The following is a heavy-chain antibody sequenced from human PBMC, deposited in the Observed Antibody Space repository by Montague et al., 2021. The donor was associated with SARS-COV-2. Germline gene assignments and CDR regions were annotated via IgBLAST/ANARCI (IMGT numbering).Heavy chain of an antibody. V-gene: IGHV6-1*01. Sequence: CAISGDSDAIKTPAWKWNRQSPSIQPGWLGRTYFRSKWYYDYAVSVKSRMTISPNTSKNQFSLQLSSVTPEDRAVYYCARDPRYSLSWSFDYWGQGTLVTVSS. CDR3: ARDPRYSLSWSFDY. J-gene: IGHJ4*02. CDR1: GDSDAIKTPA. D-gene: IGHD6-13*01. CDR2: TYFRSKWYY.